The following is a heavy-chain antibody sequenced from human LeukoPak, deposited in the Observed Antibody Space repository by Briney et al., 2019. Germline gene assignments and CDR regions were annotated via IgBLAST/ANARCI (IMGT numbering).Heavy chain of an antibody. Sequence: GGSLRLSCTASGFTFSTYSMNWVRQAPGRGLEWVSYISGSSSSSDGGAIQYADAVKGRFTISRDNSKNTLYLQMNSLRAEDTAVYYCAKDLWFGELSSGNWFDPWGQGTLVTVSS. J-gene: IGHJ5*02. D-gene: IGHD3-10*01. CDR3: AKDLWFGELSSGNWFDP. V-gene: IGHV3-48*01. CDR1: GFTFSTYS. CDR2: ISGSSSSSDGGAI.